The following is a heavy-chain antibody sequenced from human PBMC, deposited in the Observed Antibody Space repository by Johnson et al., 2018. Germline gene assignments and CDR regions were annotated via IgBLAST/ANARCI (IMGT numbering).Heavy chain of an antibody. V-gene: IGHV3-33*01. D-gene: IGHD4-11*01. Sequence: VQLVETGGGVVQPGRSLRLSCAASGFTFSSYGMHWVRQAPGKGLEWVAVIWYDGSNKYYADSVKGRFNISRDNSKNTLYLQMNSLRAEDTAVYYCARVRLQYNYYYGMDVWGQGTTVTVSS. J-gene: IGHJ6*02. CDR2: IWYDGSNK. CDR1: GFTFSSYG. CDR3: ARVRLQYNYYYGMDV.